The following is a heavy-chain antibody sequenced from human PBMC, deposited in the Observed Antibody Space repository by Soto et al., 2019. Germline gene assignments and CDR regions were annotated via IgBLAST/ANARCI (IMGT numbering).Heavy chain of an antibody. V-gene: IGHV3-23*01. CDR2: ISASSGTI. CDR3: AKGTIDGYGLSWFDP. Sequence: EVQLLESGGGLVQPGGSLRLSCAASGFTFNKSLMTWVRQAPGKGLEWVSSISASSGTIYYADSLEGRFTISSDNSNNTLSLHLTSLRVDYTAVYGWAKGTIDGYGLSWFDPWGQGSVVTVCS. D-gene: IGHD5-12*01. J-gene: IGHJ5*02. CDR1: GFTFNKSL.